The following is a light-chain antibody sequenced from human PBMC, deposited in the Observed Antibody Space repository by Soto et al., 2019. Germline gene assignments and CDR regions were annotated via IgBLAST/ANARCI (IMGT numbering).Light chain of an antibody. CDR1: SSNMGSNY. CDR2: RNN. CDR3: AAWDDSLSGPV. Sequence: QAVVTQPPSASGTPGQRVTISCSGSSSNMGSNYVYWYHQLPGTAPKLLIYRNNQRPSGVPDRFSGSKSGTSASLAISGLRSEDEGDYYCAAWDDSLSGPVFGGGTKVTVL. V-gene: IGLV1-47*01. J-gene: IGLJ2*01.